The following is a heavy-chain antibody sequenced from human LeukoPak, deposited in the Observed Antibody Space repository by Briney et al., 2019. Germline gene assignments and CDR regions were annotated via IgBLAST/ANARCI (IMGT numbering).Heavy chain of an antibody. CDR2: ISLTGLT. D-gene: IGHD3-22*01. J-gene: IGHJ4*02. CDR3: ASSSGYYSSFDY. V-gene: IGHV4-4*02. Sequence: SETLSLTCGVSGGSISNTNWWSWVRQPPGQGLEWIGEISLTGLTHYNPSLESRVTISVDTSKNQFSLKLSSVTAADTAVYYCASSSGYYSSFDYWGQGTLVTVSS. CDR1: GGSISNTNW.